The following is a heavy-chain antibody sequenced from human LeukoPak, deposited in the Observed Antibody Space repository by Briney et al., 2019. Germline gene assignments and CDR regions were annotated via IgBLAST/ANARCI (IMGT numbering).Heavy chain of an antibody. V-gene: IGHV3-21*01. CDR1: GFTFSSYE. D-gene: IGHD6-13*01. CDR3: ARDRLYSSSWINRFEAFDI. Sequence: GGSLRLSCAASGFTFSSYEMNWVRQAPGRGLEWVSSISSSSSYIYYADSVKGRFTISRDNAKNSLYLQMNSLRAEDTAVYYCARDRLYSSSWINRFEAFDIWGQGTMVTVSS. CDR2: ISSSSSYI. J-gene: IGHJ3*02.